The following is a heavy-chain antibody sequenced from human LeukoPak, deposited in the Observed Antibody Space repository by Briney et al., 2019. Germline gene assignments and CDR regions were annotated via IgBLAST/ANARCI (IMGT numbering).Heavy chain of an antibody. CDR3: AKGATGAFDI. D-gene: IGHD1-26*01. V-gene: IGHV3-48*04. CDR1: GFTFSSYS. J-gene: IGHJ3*02. Sequence: AGGSLRLSCAASGFTFSSYSMNWVRQAPGKGLEWVSYISSSSSTIYYADSVKGRFTISRDNAKNSLYLQMNSLRAEDTAVYYCAKGATGAFDIWGQGTMVTVSS. CDR2: ISSSSSTI.